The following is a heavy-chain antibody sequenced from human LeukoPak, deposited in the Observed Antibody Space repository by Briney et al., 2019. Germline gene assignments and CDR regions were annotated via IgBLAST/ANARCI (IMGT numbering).Heavy chain of an antibody. CDR3: ARAWPAAAGRSTQSDY. V-gene: IGHV4-34*01. D-gene: IGHD6-13*01. CDR2: INHSGST. J-gene: IGHJ4*02. Sequence: SETLSLTCAVYSGSFSGYYWSWIRQPPGKGLEWIGEINHSGSTNYNPSLKSRVTISVDTSKNQFSLKLSSVTAADTAVYYCARAWPAAAGRSTQSDYWGQGTLVTVSS. CDR1: SGSFSGYY.